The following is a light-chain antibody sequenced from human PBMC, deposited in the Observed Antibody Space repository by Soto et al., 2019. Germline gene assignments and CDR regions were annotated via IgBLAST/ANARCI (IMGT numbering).Light chain of an antibody. V-gene: IGKV3D-15*01. CDR2: GAS. CDR1: QSVSID. CDR3: QEYIQWPPGM. J-gene: IGKJ1*01. Sequence: EIVMTQSPATLSVSPGERATLSCRASQSVSIDLAWYQQKPGQAPGLFIYGASNRATGIPDRFSGSGSGTDFTLTISSLQSEDFAVYYCQEYIQWPPGMFGPGTKVDIK.